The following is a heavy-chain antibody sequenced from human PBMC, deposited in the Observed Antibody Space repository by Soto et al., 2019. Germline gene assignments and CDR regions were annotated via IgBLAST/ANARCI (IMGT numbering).Heavy chain of an antibody. J-gene: IGHJ4*02. CDR2: INPSGGST. V-gene: IGHV1-46*01. D-gene: IGHD5-18*01. CDR3: AHTYETSWRNFGY. CDR1: GYTFTSYY. Sequence: ASVKVSCKASGYTFTSYYMHWVRQAPGQGLEWMGIINPSGGSTSYAQKFQGRVTITKDTSKNQVVLTVANVDPVDTATYYCAHTYETSWRNFGYWAQGILVTVSS.